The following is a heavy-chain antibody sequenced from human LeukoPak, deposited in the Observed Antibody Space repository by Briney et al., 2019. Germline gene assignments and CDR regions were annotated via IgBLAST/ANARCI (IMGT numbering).Heavy chain of an antibody. V-gene: IGHV6-1*01. D-gene: IGHD5-18*01. CDR3: ARTAWIQLWLLPGGADYYYMDV. CDR2: TYYRSKWYN. Sequence: SQTLSLTCAISGDSVSSNSAAWNWIRQSPSRGLEWLGRTYYRSKWYNDYAVSVKSRITINPDTSKNQFSLQLNSVTPEDTAVYYCARTAWIQLWLLPGGADYYYMDVWGKGTTVTISS. J-gene: IGHJ6*03. CDR1: GDSVSSNSAA.